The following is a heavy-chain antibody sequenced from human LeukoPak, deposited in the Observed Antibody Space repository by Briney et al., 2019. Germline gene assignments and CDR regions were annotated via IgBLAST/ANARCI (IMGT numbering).Heavy chain of an antibody. V-gene: IGHV3-21*01. CDR1: GFTFSSYS. CDR2: ISSSSSYI. D-gene: IGHD3-22*01. J-gene: IGHJ4*02. Sequence: GGSLRLSCAASGFTFSSYSMNWVRQAPGKGLEWVSSISSSSSYIYYADSVKGRFTISRDNAKNSLYLQMNSLRAEDTAVYYCARAPRYYYDSSGYYDFDYWGQGTLVTVSS. CDR3: ARAPRYYYDSSGYYDFDY.